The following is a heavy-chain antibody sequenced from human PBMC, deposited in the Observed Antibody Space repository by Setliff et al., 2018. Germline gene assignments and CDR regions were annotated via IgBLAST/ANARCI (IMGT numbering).Heavy chain of an antibody. V-gene: IGHV4-61*05. CDR1: GDSISRSTYY. CDR2: ISYTGST. D-gene: IGHD2-8*02. J-gene: IGHJ4*02. CDR3: ARLSPYNTGPPFDY. Sequence: SETLSLTCTVSGDSISRSTYYWGWIRQSPGRGLEWIAYISYTGSTNYNPSLKSRVTISLDTSKNHFSLNLRSVTAADTAVYYCARLSPYNTGPPFDYWGQGTLVTVSS.